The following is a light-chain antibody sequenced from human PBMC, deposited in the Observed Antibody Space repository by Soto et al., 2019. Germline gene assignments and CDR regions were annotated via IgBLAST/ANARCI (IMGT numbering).Light chain of an antibody. CDR3: QQYNNWGT. CDR2: GAS. V-gene: IGKV3-15*01. J-gene: IGKJ1*01. Sequence: EIVMTQSPATLSVSPGERATLSCRASQSVSSNLAWYQQKPGQAPRLLIYGASTRSTGIPARFSGSGSGTESTLTISGLQSEDFAVYYCQQYNNWGTFGQGTKVEIK. CDR1: QSVSSN.